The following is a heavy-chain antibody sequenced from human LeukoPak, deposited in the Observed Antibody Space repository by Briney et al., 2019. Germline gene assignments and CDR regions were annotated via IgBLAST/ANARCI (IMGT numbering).Heavy chain of an antibody. J-gene: IGHJ6*02. D-gene: IGHD2-15*01. CDR1: GYTFTGYY. CDR2: IIPIFGTA. V-gene: IGHV1-69*13. Sequence: ASVKVSCKASGYTFTGYYMHWVRQAPGQGLEWMGGIIPIFGTANYAQKFQGRVTITADESTSTAYMELSSLRSEDTAVYYCAREDIVVVVAATLANNYYYGMDVWGQGTTVTVSS. CDR3: AREDIVVVVAATLANNYYYGMDV.